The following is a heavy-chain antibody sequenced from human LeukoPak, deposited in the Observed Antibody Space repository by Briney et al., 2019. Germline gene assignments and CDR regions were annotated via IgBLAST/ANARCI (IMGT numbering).Heavy chain of an antibody. CDR3: ARDLLGRDYYYYMDV. J-gene: IGHJ6*03. V-gene: IGHV1-2*02. D-gene: IGHD2-2*01. CDR2: INPNSGGT. CDR1: GYTFTGYY. Sequence: ASVKVSCKASGYTFTGYYMHWVRQAPGQGLEWMGWINPNSGGTNYAQKFQGRVTMTRDTSISTAYMELSRLRSDDTAVYYCARDLLGRDYYYYMDVWGKGATVNVSS.